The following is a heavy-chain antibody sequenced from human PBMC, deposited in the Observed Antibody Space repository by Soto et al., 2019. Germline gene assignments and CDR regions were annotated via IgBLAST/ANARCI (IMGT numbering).Heavy chain of an antibody. J-gene: IGHJ5*02. D-gene: IGHD1-1*01. CDR1: GDSITDGDYY. CDR3: AIGNPDWFDP. V-gene: IGHV4-38-2*02. CDR2: IYRGGIT. Sequence: KPSETLSLTCTVSGDSITDGDYYWSWIRQPPGKGLEWIGTIYRGGITYYNPSLKSRVTISIDTSKNHFSLRLSSVTATDTAVYFCAIGNPDWFDPWGQGTLVTVSS.